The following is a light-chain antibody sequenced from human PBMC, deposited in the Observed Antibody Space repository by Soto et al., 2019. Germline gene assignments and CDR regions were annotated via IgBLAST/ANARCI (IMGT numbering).Light chain of an antibody. CDR3: QQRRSWPWT. V-gene: IGKV3-11*01. Sequence: EIVLTQFPGTLSLSPGERATLSCRASSSVSTSLAWYQQQPGQAPRLLIYDTSNRATGIPARFSGSGSATDFTLSISSLEPEDFAVYYCQQRRSWPWTFGQGTKVEIK. CDR2: DTS. J-gene: IGKJ1*01. CDR1: SSVSTS.